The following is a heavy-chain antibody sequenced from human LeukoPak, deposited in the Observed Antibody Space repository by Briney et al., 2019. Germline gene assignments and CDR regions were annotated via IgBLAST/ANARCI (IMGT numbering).Heavy chain of an antibody. J-gene: IGHJ4*02. Sequence: SETLSLTCTVSGGSISSSTYYWGWIRQPPGKGLEWIGSIYYSGSTYYNPSLKSRVTISVDTSKNQFSLKLSSVTAADTAVYYCARVGSGSYYKTFDYWGQGTLVTVSS. CDR3: ARVGSGSYYKTFDY. D-gene: IGHD3-10*01. CDR2: IYYSGST. CDR1: GGSISSSTYY. V-gene: IGHV4-39*01.